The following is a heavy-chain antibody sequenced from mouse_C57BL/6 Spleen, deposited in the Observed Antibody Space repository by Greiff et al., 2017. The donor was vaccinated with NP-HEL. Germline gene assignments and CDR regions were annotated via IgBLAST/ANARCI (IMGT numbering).Heavy chain of an antibody. V-gene: IGHV1-42*01. D-gene: IGHD2-2*01. CDR3: ARTYGYLYAMDY. CDR1: GYSFTGYY. Sequence: VQLQQSGPELVKPGASVKISCKASGYSFTGYYMNWVKQSPEKSLEWIGEINPSTGGTTYNQKFKAKATLTVDQSSSTAYMQLKSLTSEDSAVYYCARTYGYLYAMDYWGQGTSVTVSS. J-gene: IGHJ4*01. CDR2: INPSTGGT.